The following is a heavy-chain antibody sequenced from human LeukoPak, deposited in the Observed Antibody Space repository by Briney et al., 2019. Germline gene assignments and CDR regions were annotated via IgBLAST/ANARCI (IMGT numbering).Heavy chain of an antibody. CDR3: ARASSSGWYGDY. Sequence: ASETLSLTCTVSGGSISSYYWSWIRQHPGKGLEWIGYIYYSGSTYYNPSLKSRVTISVDTSKNQFSLKLSSVTAADTAVYYCARASSSGWYGDYWGQGTLVTVSS. D-gene: IGHD6-19*01. J-gene: IGHJ4*02. CDR1: GGSISSYY. CDR2: IYYSGST. V-gene: IGHV4-59*06.